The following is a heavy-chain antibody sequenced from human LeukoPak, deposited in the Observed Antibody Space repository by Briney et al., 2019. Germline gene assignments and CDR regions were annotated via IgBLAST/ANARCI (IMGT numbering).Heavy chain of an antibody. Sequence: GGSLRLSCAASGFTFSSYAMSWVRQAPGKGLEWVSAISGSGGSTYYADSVKGRFTISRDNSKNTLYLQMSSLRAEDTAVYYCAKDLGYDSSGYNAFDIWGQGTMVTVSS. D-gene: IGHD3-22*01. CDR1: GFTFSSYA. CDR2: ISGSGGST. V-gene: IGHV3-23*01. J-gene: IGHJ3*02. CDR3: AKDLGYDSSGYNAFDI.